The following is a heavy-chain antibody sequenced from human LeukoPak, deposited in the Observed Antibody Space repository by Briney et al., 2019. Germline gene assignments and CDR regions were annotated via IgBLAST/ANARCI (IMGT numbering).Heavy chain of an antibody. CDR2: IYYSGTT. Sequence: SETLSLTCTISGGSISSTYSYWGWIRQPPGKGLEWIGSIYYSGTTYYNPSLKSRVTISIDTSTSQPSLKLSSVTAADTAVYYCARRAVVTAYYFDHWGQGTLVTVSS. D-gene: IGHD2-21*02. V-gene: IGHV4-39*01. CDR3: ARRAVVTAYYFDH. CDR1: GGSISSTYSY. J-gene: IGHJ4*02.